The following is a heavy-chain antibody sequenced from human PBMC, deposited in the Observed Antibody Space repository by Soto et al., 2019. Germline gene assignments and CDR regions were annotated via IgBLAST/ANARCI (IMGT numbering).Heavy chain of an antibody. CDR2: INTGNGNT. CDR3: ARGEQLYHYYYGMDV. Sequence: GASVKVSCKVSGSSFPTHAMIWVRQAPGQRPEWMGWINTGNGNTRYSPKFQGRVNITRDTSASTAYMELSSLKSEDTAVYYCARGEQLYHYYYGMDVWGQGSTVTVSS. J-gene: IGHJ6*02. V-gene: IGHV1-3*04. CDR1: GSSFPTHA.